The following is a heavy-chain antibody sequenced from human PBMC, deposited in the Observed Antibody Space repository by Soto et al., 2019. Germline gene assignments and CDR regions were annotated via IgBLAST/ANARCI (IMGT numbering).Heavy chain of an antibody. V-gene: IGHV3-9*01. CDR2: ISWNSGSI. CDR3: ARDGRKYPPEIDY. Sequence: GGSLRLSCAASGFTFDDYAMHWVRQAPGKGPEWVSGISWNSGSIGYADSVKGRFTISRDNAKNSLYLQMNSLRAEDTAVYYCARDGRKYPPEIDYWGQGTLVTVSS. J-gene: IGHJ4*02. D-gene: IGHD2-2*01. CDR1: GFTFDDYA.